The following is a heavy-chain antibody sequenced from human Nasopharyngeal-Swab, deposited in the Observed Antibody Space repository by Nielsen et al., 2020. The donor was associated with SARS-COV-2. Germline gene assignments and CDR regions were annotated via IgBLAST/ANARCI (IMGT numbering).Heavy chain of an antibody. V-gene: IGHV4-59*01. CDR3: ARDKVTVDYYYGMDV. D-gene: IGHD4-23*01. CDR2: IYYSGST. J-gene: IGHJ6*02. Sequence: PWTRLEWIGYIYYSGSTNYNPSLKSRVTISVDTSKNQFSLKLSSVTAADTAVYYCARDKVTVDYYYGMDVWGQGTTVTVSS.